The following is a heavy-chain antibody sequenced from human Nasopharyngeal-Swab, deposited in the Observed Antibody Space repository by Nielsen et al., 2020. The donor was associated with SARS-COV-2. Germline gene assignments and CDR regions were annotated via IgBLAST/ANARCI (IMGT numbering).Heavy chain of an antibody. V-gene: IGHV4-34*01. D-gene: IGHD6-19*01. CDR2: INHSGST. Sequence: SETLSLTYAVYGGSFIGYYWAWIRQPPGKGLEWIGEINHSGSTNCNPSLKSRVTISVDTSKNQFSLKLSSVTAADTAVYYCARKCIAVAGTEGYFDYWGQGTLVTVSS. CDR1: GGSFIGYY. CDR3: ARKCIAVAGTEGYFDY. J-gene: IGHJ4*02.